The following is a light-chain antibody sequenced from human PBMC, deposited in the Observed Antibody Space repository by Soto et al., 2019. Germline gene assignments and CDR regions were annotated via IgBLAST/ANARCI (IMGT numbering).Light chain of an antibody. CDR1: QSVSRRY. CDR2: ATS. CDR3: QQFGIYTWT. Sequence: EIVLTQSPGTLSLSTGERRTLSFSPSQSVSRRYLAWYQQKPGQAPRLVIYATSTRATGIPERLSGSGYVTDLTFTISRMQTEDFAVYYCQQFGIYTWTFGHGTKVDIK. V-gene: IGKV3-20*01. J-gene: IGKJ1*01.